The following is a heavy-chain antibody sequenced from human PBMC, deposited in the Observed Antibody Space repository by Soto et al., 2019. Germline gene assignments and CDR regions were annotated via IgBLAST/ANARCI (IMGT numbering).Heavy chain of an antibody. CDR2: IYYSGST. Sequence: SETLSLTCTVSGGSISSSSYYWGWIRQPPGKGLEWIGSIYYSGSTYYNPSLKSRVTISVDTSKNQFSLKLSSVTAADTAVYYCARRLGITRGTGGFDYWGQGTLVTVSS. V-gene: IGHV4-39*01. J-gene: IGHJ4*02. CDR1: GGSISSSSYY. CDR3: ARRLGITRGTGGFDY. D-gene: IGHD2-8*02.